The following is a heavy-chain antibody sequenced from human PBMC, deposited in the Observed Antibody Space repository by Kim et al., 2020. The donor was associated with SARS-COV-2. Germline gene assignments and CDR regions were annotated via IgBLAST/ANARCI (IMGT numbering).Heavy chain of an antibody. J-gene: IGHJ6*02. D-gene: IGHD1-1*01. V-gene: IGHV3-30*02. Sequence: CADSVKRRFTISRDNTKNTLSLEMNSLRAEDMAVYYLAKASGRNCYYGMDVWSQGTTVTVSS. CDR3: AKASGRNCYYGMDV.